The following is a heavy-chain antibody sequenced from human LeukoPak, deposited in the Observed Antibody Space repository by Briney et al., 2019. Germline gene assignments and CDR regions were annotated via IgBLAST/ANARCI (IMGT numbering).Heavy chain of an antibody. Sequence: ASVKVSCKASGYTFTRYGISWVRQAPGQGLEWMGWIHPNSGGTKCAQSFQGRVTMTRDTSITTAYMELSSLRSDDTAVYYCARGDIYWDYWGQGTQVTVSS. D-gene: IGHD2-15*01. CDR3: ARGDIYWDY. J-gene: IGHJ4*02. CDR2: IHPNSGGT. V-gene: IGHV1-2*02. CDR1: GYTFTRYG.